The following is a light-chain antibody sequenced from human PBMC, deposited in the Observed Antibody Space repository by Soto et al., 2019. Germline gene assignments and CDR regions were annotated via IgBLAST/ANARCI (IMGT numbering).Light chain of an antibody. V-gene: IGLV2-14*03. CDR1: SSDVGAYNY. J-gene: IGLJ2*01. CDR2: DVS. Sequence: QSALTQPASVSGSPGQSITISCTGTSSDVGAYNYVSWYQQHPGKAPKLMMYDVSNRPSGVSNRFSGSKSDNTASLTISGLQADDEADYSCSSYRSSSTLVFGGGTKLTVL. CDR3: SSYRSSSTLV.